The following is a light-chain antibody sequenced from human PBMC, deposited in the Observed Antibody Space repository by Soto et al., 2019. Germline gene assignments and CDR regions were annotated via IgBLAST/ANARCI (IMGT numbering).Light chain of an antibody. Sequence: EIVMTQSPATLSVSPGERATLSCRASQSVSSNLAWYQQKPSQAPRLLIYGASTRATGIPARFSGSGSGTEFALNISSLQSEDFAVYYGKKYKNWRTFGQGTKVEI. CDR1: QSVSSN. V-gene: IGKV3-15*01. CDR2: GAS. J-gene: IGKJ1*01. CDR3: KKYKNWRT.